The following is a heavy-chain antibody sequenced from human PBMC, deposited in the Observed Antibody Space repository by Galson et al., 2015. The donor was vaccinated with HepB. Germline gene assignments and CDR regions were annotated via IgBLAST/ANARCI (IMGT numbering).Heavy chain of an antibody. J-gene: IGHJ6*02. Sequence: SLRLSCAASELSFNTTAMNWVRQAPGKGLEWVSSISSRSNYIYYADSVKGRFTISRDNAKNSLYLQMNSLRAEDTAVYYCARDREVRGVINYYYGMDVWGQGTTVTVSS. CDR3: ARDREVRGVINYYYGMDV. CDR1: ELSFNTTA. D-gene: IGHD3-10*01. CDR2: ISSRSNYI. V-gene: IGHV3-21*01.